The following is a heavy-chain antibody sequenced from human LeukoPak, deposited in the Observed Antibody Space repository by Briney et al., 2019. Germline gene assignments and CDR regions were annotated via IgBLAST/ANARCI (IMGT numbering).Heavy chain of an antibody. Sequence: PGGSLRLSCEASGFTFSSYAMSWVRQAPGKGLKWVSGISGSGDNTYYADSVKGRFTISRDNSKNTLYVQVNSLGTEDTAAYYCAKGSYYDSSGSFYFDYWGQGTLVTVSS. V-gene: IGHV3-23*01. J-gene: IGHJ4*02. D-gene: IGHD3-22*01. CDR1: GFTFSSYA. CDR2: ISGSGDNT. CDR3: AKGSYYDSSGSFYFDY.